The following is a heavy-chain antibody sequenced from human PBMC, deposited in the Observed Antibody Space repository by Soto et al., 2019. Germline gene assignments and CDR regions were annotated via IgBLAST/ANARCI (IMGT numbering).Heavy chain of an antibody. J-gene: IGHJ3*02. D-gene: IGHD2-8*01. CDR1: GFTFSDYY. CDR2: ISSSGSTI. V-gene: IGHV3-11*01. Sequence: QVQLVESGGGLVKPGGSLRLSCAASGFTFSDYYMSWIRQAPGKGLEWVSYISSSGSTIYYADSVKGRFTISRDNAKNSLYLQMNSLRAEDTAVYYCATCCTNGVCPQDAFDIWGQGTMVTVSS. CDR3: ATCCTNGVCPQDAFDI.